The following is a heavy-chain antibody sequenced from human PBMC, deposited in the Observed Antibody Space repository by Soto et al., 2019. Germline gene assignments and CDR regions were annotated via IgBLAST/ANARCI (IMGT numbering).Heavy chain of an antibody. CDR1: GYTFTSYA. CDR2: INAGNGNT. V-gene: IGHV1-3*01. D-gene: IGHD3-10*01. CDR3: ARGHYGSGSYYNWFDP. Sequence: ASVKVSCKASGYTFTSYAMHWVRQAPGQRLEWMGWINAGNGNTKYSQKFQGRVTITRDTSASTAYMELSSLRSEDTAVYYCARGHYGSGSYYNWFDPWGQGTLVTVSS. J-gene: IGHJ5*02.